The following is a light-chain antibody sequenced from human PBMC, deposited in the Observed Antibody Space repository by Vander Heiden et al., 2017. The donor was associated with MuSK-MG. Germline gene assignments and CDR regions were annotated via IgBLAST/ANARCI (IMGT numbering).Light chain of an antibody. CDR3: QQRNSYTLPFT. V-gene: IGKV1-9*01. J-gene: IGKJ3*01. CDR1: QSISSY. Sequence: DLQLPQSTSFLSASVGDRVTVTCTASQSISSYLSLDQQQPGKAPKLMIHASSTLQSGVPARFSFSGSGTEFALTISSLQPEDVATDYCQQRNSYTLPFTFGHGTKVDIK. CDR2: ASS.